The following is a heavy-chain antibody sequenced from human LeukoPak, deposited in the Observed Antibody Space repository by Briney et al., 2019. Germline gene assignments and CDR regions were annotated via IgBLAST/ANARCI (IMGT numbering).Heavy chain of an antibody. Sequence: SETLSLTCTVSGGSISSSSYYWGWIRQPPGKGLEWIGSIYYSGSTYYNPSLKSRVTISVDTSKNQFSLKLSSVTAADTAVYYCATLSLIAAAGTWGQGTLVTISS. CDR1: GGSISSSSYY. J-gene: IGHJ4*02. V-gene: IGHV4-39*01. CDR2: IYYSGST. CDR3: ATLSLIAAAGT. D-gene: IGHD6-13*01.